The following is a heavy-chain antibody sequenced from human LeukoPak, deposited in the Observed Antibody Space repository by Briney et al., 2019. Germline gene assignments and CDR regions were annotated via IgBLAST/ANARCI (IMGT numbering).Heavy chain of an antibody. CDR3: VRIYYGPDY. CDR2: INPNNGVT. V-gene: IGHV1-2*02. CDR1: GYTFTGYY. D-gene: IGHD4-17*01. J-gene: IGHJ4*02. Sequence: ASVKVSCKASGYTFTGYYMHWVRQVPGQGLEWMGWINPNNGVTNYAQKFQGRVTMTRDTSITTAYMELSSLRSGDTAVYYCVRIYYGPDYWGQGTLVTVSS.